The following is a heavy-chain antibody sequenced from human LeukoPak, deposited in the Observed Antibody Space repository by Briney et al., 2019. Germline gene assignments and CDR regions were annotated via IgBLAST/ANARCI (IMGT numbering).Heavy chain of an antibody. CDR2: ISYDGSNK. Sequence: GGSLRLSCAASGFTFSSYGMHWVRQAPGKGLEWVAVISYDGSNKYYADSVKGRFTISRDNAKNSLYLQMNSLRAEDTAVYYCASLKYSSSWYQRDWYFDLWGRGTLVTVSS. D-gene: IGHD6-13*01. J-gene: IGHJ2*01. CDR3: ASLKYSSSWYQRDWYFDL. V-gene: IGHV3-30*03. CDR1: GFTFSSYG.